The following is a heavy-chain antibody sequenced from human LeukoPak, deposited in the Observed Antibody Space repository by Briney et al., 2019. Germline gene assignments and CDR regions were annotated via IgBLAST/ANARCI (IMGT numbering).Heavy chain of an antibody. V-gene: IGHV3-30*02. CDR3: ANPPLRGYSSSWYNF. CDR1: GFTLSSYG. J-gene: IGHJ4*02. Sequence: GGSLRLSCAASGFTLSSYGMHRVRQAPGKGLEWVAFIRYDGSNKYYADSVKGRFTISRDNSKNTLYLQMNSLRAEDTAVYYCANPPLRGYSSSWYNFWGQGTLVTVSS. D-gene: IGHD6-13*01. CDR2: IRYDGSNK.